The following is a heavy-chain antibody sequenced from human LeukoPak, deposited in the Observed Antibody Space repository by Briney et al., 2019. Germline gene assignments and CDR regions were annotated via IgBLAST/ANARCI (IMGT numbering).Heavy chain of an antibody. V-gene: IGHV3-30*18. D-gene: IGHD6-19*01. J-gene: IGHJ4*02. CDR2: TSNDGSNE. Sequence: PGGSLRLSCAASGFTFSSYGMHWVRQAPGKGLEWVAVTSNDGSNEYYADSVKGRFTISRDNSKNTLNLQMNSLRAEDTAVYYCAKDRGTSVWYLDYWGQGTLVTVSS. CDR3: AKDRGTSVWYLDY. CDR1: GFTFSSYG.